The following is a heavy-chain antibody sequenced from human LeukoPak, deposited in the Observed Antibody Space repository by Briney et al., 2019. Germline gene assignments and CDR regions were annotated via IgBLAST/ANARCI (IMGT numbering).Heavy chain of an antibody. V-gene: IGHV1-2*02. J-gene: IGHJ6*03. Sequence: GASVTVSFTASGYTFTDYYIHWVRQAPGQGLEWMGWINPHSGGTNYAQKFQGRVTMTRDTSISTAYMELSRLRSDDTALYYCARVFLDYYGSGSYGDYFYYYMDVWGKGATVTVSS. CDR2: INPHSGGT. D-gene: IGHD3-10*01. CDR1: GYTFTDYY. CDR3: ARVFLDYYGSGSYGDYFYYYMDV.